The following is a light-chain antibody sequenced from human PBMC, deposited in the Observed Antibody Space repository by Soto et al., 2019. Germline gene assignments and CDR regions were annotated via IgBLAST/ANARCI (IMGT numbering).Light chain of an antibody. CDR1: SSNIAANS. V-gene: IGLV1-51*01. J-gene: IGLJ1*01. CDR3: GAWENSLTVYV. CDR2: DSD. Sequence: HSVLTQPPSVSAAPGQEVTISCSGSSSNIAANSVSWYRHLPGTAPKLLIYDSDRRPSGIPARFSGSKSGTSATLGITGLQTGDEADYYCGAWENSLTVYVFGRGTKVTV.